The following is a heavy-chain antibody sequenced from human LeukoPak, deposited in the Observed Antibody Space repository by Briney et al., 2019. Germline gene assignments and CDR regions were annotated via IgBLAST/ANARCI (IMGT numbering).Heavy chain of an antibody. V-gene: IGHV7-4-1*02. Sequence: ASVKVSCKASGGTFSSYAISWVRQAPGQGLEWMGWINTNTGNPTYAQGFTGRFVLSLDTSVSTAYLQISSLKAEDTAVYYCARGILTGSGYYMDVWGKGTTVTVSS. CDR3: ARGILTGSGYYMDV. D-gene: IGHD3-9*01. CDR2: INTNTGNP. J-gene: IGHJ6*03. CDR1: GGTFSSYA.